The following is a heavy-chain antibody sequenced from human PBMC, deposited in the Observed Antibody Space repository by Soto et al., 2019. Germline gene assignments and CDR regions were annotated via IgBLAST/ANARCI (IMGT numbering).Heavy chain of an antibody. CDR1: GFTFSNYW. Sequence: APLVESGGGLVQPGGSLRLSCAASGFTFSNYWMHWVRQVPGQGPVWVSRLNRDGSRTDYADSVRGRFTIFRDNARNTLYLQMNSLRAEDTAMYSCARDLGGAGSYWGQGTLVTVSS. CDR3: ARDLGGAGSY. V-gene: IGHV3-74*01. J-gene: IGHJ4*02. D-gene: IGHD1-26*01. CDR2: LNRDGSRT.